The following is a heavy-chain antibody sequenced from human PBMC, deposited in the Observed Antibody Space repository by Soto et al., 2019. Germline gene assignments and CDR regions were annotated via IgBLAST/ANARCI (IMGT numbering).Heavy chain of an antibody. V-gene: IGHV3-48*02. Sequence: EVQLVESGGGLVQPGRSLRLSCEVSGFSLSSYSMNWVRQAPGKGLEWVSFVSSSGVTIYYADSVKGRFTISRDTANNSLYLQMDSLRDVDTAVYYCARDSRFSSGEDYFYYYGMDVWGQGTTVTVFS. CDR1: GFSLSSYS. D-gene: IGHD3-22*01. CDR3: ARDSRFSSGEDYFYYYGMDV. J-gene: IGHJ6*02. CDR2: VSSSGVTI.